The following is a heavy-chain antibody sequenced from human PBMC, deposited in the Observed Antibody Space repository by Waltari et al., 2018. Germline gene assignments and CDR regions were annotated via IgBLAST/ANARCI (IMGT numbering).Heavy chain of an antibody. CDR2: ISWNRCSI. V-gene: IGHV3-9*01. CDR1: GFTFDDYA. Sequence: EVQLVESGGGLVQPGRSLRLSCAASGFTFDDYAMHWVRQAPGKGLEWVSGISWNRCSIGYADSGKGRFTISRDNAKNSLYLQMNSLRAEDTALYYCAKDIAWDYSSHTPSGFDPWGQGTLVTVSS. CDR3: AKDIAWDYSSHTPSGFDP. J-gene: IGHJ5*02. D-gene: IGHD6-13*01.